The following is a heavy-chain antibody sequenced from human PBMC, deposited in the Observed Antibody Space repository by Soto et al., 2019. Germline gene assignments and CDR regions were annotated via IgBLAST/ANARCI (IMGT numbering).Heavy chain of an antibody. CDR1: GGTFSSYT. J-gene: IGHJ4*02. Sequence: ASVKVSCKASGGTFSSYTISWVRQAPGQGLEWMGWINAYNGNTNYAQKLQGRVTMTTDTSTSTAYMELRSLRSDDTAVYYCARDWFGVDYRGQGTLVTVSS. D-gene: IGHD3-16*01. V-gene: IGHV1-18*01. CDR3: ARDWFGVDY. CDR2: INAYNGNT.